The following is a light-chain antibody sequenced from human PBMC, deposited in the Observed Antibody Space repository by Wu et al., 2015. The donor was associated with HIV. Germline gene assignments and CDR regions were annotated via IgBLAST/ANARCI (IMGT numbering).Light chain of an antibody. Sequence: RNRFRTGIXRNTGKPLTLLIYAVFQFTKLGSPINEFSGGGSGTDFTLTISSLQPEDFATYYCLQDYDYPRTFGQGTKVE. V-gene: IGKV1-6*01. CDR2: AVF. CDR3: LQDYDYPRT. CDR1: RNR. J-gene: IGKJ1*01.